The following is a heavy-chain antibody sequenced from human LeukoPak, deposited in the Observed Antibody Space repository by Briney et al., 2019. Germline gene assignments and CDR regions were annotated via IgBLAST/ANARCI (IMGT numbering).Heavy chain of an antibody. V-gene: IGHV3-64*01. J-gene: IGHJ4*02. CDR1: GFSFSSYS. CDR2: ISNDASST. D-gene: IGHD1-26*01. CDR3: AKDIPLGARIVGATGY. Sequence: GGSLRLSCSASGFSFSSYSMDWVRQAPGKGLEYVSAISNDASSTHYANSVKGRFTISRDNSKSTVYLQMGSLRAEDMAVYYCAKDIPLGARIVGATGYWGQGTLVTVSS.